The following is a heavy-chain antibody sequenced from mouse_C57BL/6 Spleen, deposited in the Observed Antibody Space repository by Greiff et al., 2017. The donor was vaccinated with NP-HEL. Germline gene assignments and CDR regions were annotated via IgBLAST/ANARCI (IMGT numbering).Heavy chain of an antibody. Sequence: DVTLVESGEGLVKPGGSLKLSCAASGFTFSSYAMSWVRQTPEKRLAWVAYISSGGDYIYYADTVKGRFTISRDNARNTLYLQMSSVKSEDTAMYYCTRSGITTVVATSWYFDVWGTGTTVTVAS. CDR1: GFTFSSYA. J-gene: IGHJ1*03. D-gene: IGHD1-1*01. CDR2: ISSGGDYI. CDR3: TRSGITTVVATSWYFDV. V-gene: IGHV5-9-1*02.